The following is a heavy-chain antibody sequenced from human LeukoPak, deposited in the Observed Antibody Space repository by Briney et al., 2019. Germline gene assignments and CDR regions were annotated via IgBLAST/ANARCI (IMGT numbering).Heavy chain of an antibody. D-gene: IGHD1-26*01. CDR2: IGNKPSRYTT. V-gene: IGHV3-72*01. CDR1: GFTFSSYS. Sequence: GGSLRLSCAASGFTFSSYSMDWVRQAPGKGLQWVGRIGNKPSRYTTEYAASVKGRFTISRDDSKNSLYLQMNSLKTEDTALYYCTRGYSGGSVYAFDIWGQGTMVTVSS. CDR3: TRGYSGGSVYAFDI. J-gene: IGHJ3*02.